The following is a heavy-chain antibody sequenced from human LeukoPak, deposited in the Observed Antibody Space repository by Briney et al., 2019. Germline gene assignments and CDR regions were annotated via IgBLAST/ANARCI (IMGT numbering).Heavy chain of an antibody. CDR2: INPKSGVT. CDR3: ARDLGVAVRPFSLFY. CDR1: GYTFTGYY. Sequence: ASVKVSCRASGYTFTGYYMHWVRQAPGQGPEWMGWINPKSGVTNYAQKFQGRVTMTSDTSISTAYMNFSRLRSDDTAMYYCARDLGVAVRPFSLFYWGQGTLVTVSS. J-gene: IGHJ4*02. V-gene: IGHV1-2*02. D-gene: IGHD6-6*01.